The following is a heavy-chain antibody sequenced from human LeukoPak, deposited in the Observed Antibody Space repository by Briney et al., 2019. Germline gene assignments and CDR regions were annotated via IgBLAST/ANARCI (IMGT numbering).Heavy chain of an antibody. Sequence: ASVEVSCKVSGYTLTELSMHWVRQAPGKGLEWMGGFDPEDGETIYAQKFQGRVTMTEDTSTDTAYMELSSLRSEDTAVYYCATAVVVPAAVVPNYYFDYWGQGTLVTVSS. CDR1: GYTLTELS. V-gene: IGHV1-24*01. CDR2: FDPEDGET. CDR3: ATAVVVPAAVVPNYYFDY. J-gene: IGHJ4*02. D-gene: IGHD2-2*01.